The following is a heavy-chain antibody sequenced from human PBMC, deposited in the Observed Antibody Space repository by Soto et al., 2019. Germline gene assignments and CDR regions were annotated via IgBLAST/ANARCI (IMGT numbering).Heavy chain of an antibody. CDR2: ITDSGGST. CDR3: AKAATVVTLYYFDY. Sequence: PGGSLRLSFAASGFTFNNYGMSWVRQAPGKGLEWVSAITDSGGSTYYADSVKGRFTISRDNSKNTVYLQMNSLRAEDTAVYYCAKAATVVTLYYFDYWGQGTLVTVSS. V-gene: IGHV3-23*01. D-gene: IGHD4-17*01. CDR1: GFTFNNYG. J-gene: IGHJ4*02.